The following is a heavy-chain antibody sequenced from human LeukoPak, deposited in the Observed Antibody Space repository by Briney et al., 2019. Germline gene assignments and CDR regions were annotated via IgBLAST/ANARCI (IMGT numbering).Heavy chain of an antibody. J-gene: IGHJ4*02. Sequence: GGSLRLSCAASGFTFSSYWMSWVRQAPGKGLEWVANIKQDGSEKYYVDSVKGRFTISRDNAKNSLYLQMNSLRAEDTAVYYCARRYYSSSSVVIDYWGQGTLVTVSS. D-gene: IGHD6-6*01. V-gene: IGHV3-7*01. CDR1: GFTFSSYW. CDR2: IKQDGSEK. CDR3: ARRYYSSSSVVIDY.